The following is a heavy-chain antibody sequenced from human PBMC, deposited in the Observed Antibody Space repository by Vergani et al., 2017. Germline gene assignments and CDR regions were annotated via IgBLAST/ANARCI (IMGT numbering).Heavy chain of an antibody. Sequence: QVQLQESGPGLVKPSETLSLTCAVYGGSFSGYYWSWIRQPPGKGLEWIGEINHSGSTNYNPSLKSRVTISVDTSKNQFSLKLSSVTAADTAVYYCAREIARSGWYPEPLDYWGQGTLVTVSS. CDR3: AREIARSGWYPEPLDY. V-gene: IGHV4-34*10. D-gene: IGHD6-19*01. CDR1: GGSFSGYY. J-gene: IGHJ4*02. CDR2: INHSGST.